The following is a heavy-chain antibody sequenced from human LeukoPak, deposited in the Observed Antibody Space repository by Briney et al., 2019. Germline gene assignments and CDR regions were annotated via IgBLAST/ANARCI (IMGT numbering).Heavy chain of an antibody. V-gene: IGHV4-38-2*02. D-gene: IGHD3-9*01. CDR2: IYHSGKT. CDR3: ARIRVLRYFDWLATFDY. Sequence: SETLSLTCTVSGYSISSGYYWGWIRQPPGKGLEWIGSIYHSGKTYYNPSLKSRVTISVDTSKNQFSLKLSSVTAADMAVYYCARIRVLRYFDWLATFDYRGQGTLVTVSS. CDR1: GYSISSGYY. J-gene: IGHJ4*02.